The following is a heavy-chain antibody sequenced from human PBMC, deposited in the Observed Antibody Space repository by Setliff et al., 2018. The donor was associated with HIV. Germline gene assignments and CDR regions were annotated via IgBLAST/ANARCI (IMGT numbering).Heavy chain of an antibody. D-gene: IGHD3-10*01. CDR1: GFTFSSYE. CDR3: ARGYYGSDLQNAMDV. Sequence: GGSLRLSCAASGFTFSSYEMNWVRQAPGKGLVWVSRLNTDGSSTKYADSVKGRFTISRDNAKNTLYLQMDSLRGEDTAVYYCARGYYGSDLQNAMDVWGQGTTVTVSS. V-gene: IGHV3-74*03. CDR2: LNTDGSST. J-gene: IGHJ6*02.